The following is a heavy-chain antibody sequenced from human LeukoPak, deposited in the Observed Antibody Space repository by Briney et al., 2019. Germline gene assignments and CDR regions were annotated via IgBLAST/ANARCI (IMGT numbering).Heavy chain of an antibody. CDR3: ARDLLTVTTRFFDY. CDR1: GFTFSDYY. J-gene: IGHJ4*02. CDR2: ISSSGSTI. D-gene: IGHD4-17*01. Sequence: GGSLRLSCAASGFTFSDYYMSWIRQAPGKGLEWVSYISSSGSTIYYADSVKGRFTISRDNAKNSLYLQMNSLRAEDTAVYYCARDLLTVTTRFFDYWGQGTLVTVSS. V-gene: IGHV3-11*01.